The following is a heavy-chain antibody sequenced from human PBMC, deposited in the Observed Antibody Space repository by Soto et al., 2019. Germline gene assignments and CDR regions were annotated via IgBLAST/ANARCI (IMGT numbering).Heavy chain of an antibody. D-gene: IGHD3-3*01. Sequence: QVQLVQSGAEVKKPGSSVKVSCKASGGTFSSYAISGVRQAPGQGLEWMGGIIPIVGTANYAQKFQGRVTITADEATSTAYRELSSLRSEDTAVYYCARDATTGVGSGYPKWFDPWGQGTLVTVSS. CDR3: ARDATTGVGSGYPKWFDP. CDR2: IIPIVGTA. V-gene: IGHV1-69*12. J-gene: IGHJ5*02. CDR1: GGTFSSYA.